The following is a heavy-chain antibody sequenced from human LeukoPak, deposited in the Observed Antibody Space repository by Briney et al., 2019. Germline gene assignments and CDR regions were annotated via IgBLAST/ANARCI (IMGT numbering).Heavy chain of an antibody. CDR3: ATAIVVVPAAAEGDYGMDV. V-gene: IGHV1-24*01. CDR2: FDPEDGET. D-gene: IGHD2-2*01. CDR1: GYTLTELS. J-gene: IGHJ6*02. Sequence: VASVKVSCKVSGYTLTELSMHWVRQAPGKGLEWMGGFDPEDGETIYAQKFQGRVTMTEDTSTDTAYMELSSLRSEDTAVYYCATAIVVVPAAAEGDYGMDVWGQGTTVTVSS.